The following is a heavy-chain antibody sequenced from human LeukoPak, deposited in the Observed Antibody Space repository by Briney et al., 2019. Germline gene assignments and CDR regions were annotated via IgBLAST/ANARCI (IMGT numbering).Heavy chain of an antibody. Sequence: SVKVSCKASGGTFSSYAISWVRQAPGQGLEWMGGIIPIFGTANYAQKFQGRVTMTRDTSISAAYMVLSRLRSDDTAVYYCVRDHYVSGNYVLDDYWGQGTLVTVSS. V-gene: IGHV1-69*05. J-gene: IGHJ4*02. CDR2: IIPIFGTA. D-gene: IGHD3-16*01. CDR3: VRDHYVSGNYVLDDY. CDR1: GGTFSSYA.